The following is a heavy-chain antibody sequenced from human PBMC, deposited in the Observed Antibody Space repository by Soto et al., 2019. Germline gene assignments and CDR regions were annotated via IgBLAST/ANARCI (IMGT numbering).Heavy chain of an antibody. CDR1: GGSIRSDH. D-gene: IGHD3-16*01. V-gene: IGHV4-59*08. Sequence: SLTCTVSGGSIRSDHWSWIRQPPGKGLEWIGFLDYSGSPNYSPSLKSRVTISMDTSKNQVSLTLNSVTAADTAVYFCATYFRGEGGRGYWGQGTQVTVSS. CDR2: LDYSGSP. J-gene: IGHJ4*01. CDR3: ATYFRGEGGRGY.